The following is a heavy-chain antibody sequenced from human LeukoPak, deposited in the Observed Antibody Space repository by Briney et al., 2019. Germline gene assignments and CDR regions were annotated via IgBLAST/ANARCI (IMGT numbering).Heavy chain of an antibody. Sequence: RPGGSLRLSCAASGFTFSAYWMSWVRQAPGKGLEWVAHIKGDGSEKYSVDSVKGRFTISRDNAKSSLYLQMNSLRAEDAALYYCARGGFGYVYSDYWGQGSLVTVSS. CDR3: ARGGFGYVYSDY. CDR2: IKGDGSEK. V-gene: IGHV3-7*01. CDR1: GFTFSAYW. D-gene: IGHD2-8*01. J-gene: IGHJ4*02.